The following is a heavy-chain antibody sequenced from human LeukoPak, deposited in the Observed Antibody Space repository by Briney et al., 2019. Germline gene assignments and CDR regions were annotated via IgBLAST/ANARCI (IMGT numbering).Heavy chain of an antibody. J-gene: IGHJ4*02. Sequence: GGSLRLSCAASGFSFSGFWMDWVRQAPGKGMEWVANINEDGSQKYYTDSVKGRFTSSRANARNSLYLYMNNLRADDTAIYYCSKRLDYLGQGALLSVSS. CDR2: INEDGSQK. CDR1: GFSFSGFW. CDR3: SKRLDY. V-gene: IGHV3-7*01.